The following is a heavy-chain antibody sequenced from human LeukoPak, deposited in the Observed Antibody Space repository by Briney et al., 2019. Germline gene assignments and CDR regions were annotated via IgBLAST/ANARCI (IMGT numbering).Heavy chain of an antibody. CDR1: GGSFSGYY. CDR3: ARGTEDFSSGYYVVFDY. Sequence: SETLSLTCAVYGGSFSGYYWSWIRQPPGKGLEWVGEINHSGSTNYNPSLKSRVTISVDTSKNQFSLKLSSVTAADTAVYYCARGTEDFSSGYYVVFDYWGQGTLVTVSS. D-gene: IGHD3-22*01. CDR2: INHSGST. V-gene: IGHV4-34*01. J-gene: IGHJ4*02.